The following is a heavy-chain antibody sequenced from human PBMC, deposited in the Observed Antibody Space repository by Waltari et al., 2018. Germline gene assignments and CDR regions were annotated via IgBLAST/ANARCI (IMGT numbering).Heavy chain of an antibody. J-gene: IGHJ4*02. CDR1: GFTFSTYA. V-gene: IGHV3-23*01. CDR3: AKAHYDSSGYFSDFDY. CDR2: LAYTGDNT. Sequence: EVQLLESGGGLVQLGGSLRLSCVASGFTFSTYAMSWVRQSPGKGLEWVSTLAYTGDNTHYADSAKGRFTISRDISKRTLYLHMNSLRAEDTAVYYCAKAHYDSSGYFSDFDYWGQGTRVTVSS. D-gene: IGHD3-22*01.